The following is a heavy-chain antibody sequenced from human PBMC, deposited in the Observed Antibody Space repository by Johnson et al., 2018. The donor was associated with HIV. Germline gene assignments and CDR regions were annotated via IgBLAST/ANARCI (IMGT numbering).Heavy chain of an antibody. CDR2: IKQDGSEK. V-gene: IGHV3-7*03. CDR1: GFIFSNAW. J-gene: IGHJ3*02. Sequence: VQLVESGGGLVKPGGSLRLSCAGSGFIFSNAWMSWVRQAPGKGLEWVANIKQDGSEKYYVDSVKGRFTISRDNAKNSLYLQMNSLRAEDTAVYYCARPYSSSWYEPRDAFDIWGQGTMVTVSS. CDR3: ARPYSSSWYEPRDAFDI. D-gene: IGHD6-13*01.